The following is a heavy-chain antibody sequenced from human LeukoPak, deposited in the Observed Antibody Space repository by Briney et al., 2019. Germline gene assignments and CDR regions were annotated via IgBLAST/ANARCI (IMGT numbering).Heavy chain of an antibody. J-gene: IGHJ4*02. D-gene: IGHD4/OR15-4a*01. CDR1: GFTFSSYE. CDR3: ARRAGAYSHPYDY. V-gene: IGHV3-53*01. CDR2: IYSDNT. Sequence: PGGSLRLSCVASGFTFSSYEMNWVRQAPGKGLEWVSFIYSDNTHYSDSVKGRFTISRDNSKNTLYLQMNSLRAEDTAVYYCARRAGAYSHPYDYWGQGTLVTVSS.